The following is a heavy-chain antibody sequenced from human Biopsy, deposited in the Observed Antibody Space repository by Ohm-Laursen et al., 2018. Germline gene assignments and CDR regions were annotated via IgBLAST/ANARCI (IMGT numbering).Heavy chain of an antibody. CDR1: GFTFEDYA. J-gene: IGHJ5*02. D-gene: IGHD3-3*01. CDR3: AKGGSITIFGVVINNCFDP. Sequence: LSLTCAASGFTFEDYAMHWARQVPGKGPEWVSTISANGATSYYADSVKGRFTISRDNSKNTLYLQMNSVRADDTAIYYCAKGGSITIFGVVINNCFDPWGQGTRVTVSS. CDR2: ISANGATS. V-gene: IGHV3-23*01.